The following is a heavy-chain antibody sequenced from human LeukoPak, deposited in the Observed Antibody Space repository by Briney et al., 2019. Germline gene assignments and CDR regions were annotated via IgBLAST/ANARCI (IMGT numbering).Heavy chain of an antibody. CDR1: GYTFTDYY. CDR3: ARAHVTAGFEF. D-gene: IGHD6-13*01. Sequence: GASVKVSCKASGYTFTDYYVHWVRQAPGQGLEWMGWINPNSGGTNYEQKFQGRVTMTSDTSIRTAYMELSSLRSDDTAVYSCARAHVTAGFEFWGQGTLVTVSS. J-gene: IGHJ5*01. V-gene: IGHV1-2*02. CDR2: INPNSGGT.